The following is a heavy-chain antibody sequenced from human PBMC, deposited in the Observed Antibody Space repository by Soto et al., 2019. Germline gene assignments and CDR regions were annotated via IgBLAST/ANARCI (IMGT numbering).Heavy chain of an antibody. CDR3: ARERQWEPLLY. V-gene: IGHV1-18*01. J-gene: IGHJ4*02. CDR2: ASAYNRNT. D-gene: IGHD1-26*01. Sequence: QVRLVQSGAEVKRPGASVRVSCKASGYTFTNYGITWVRQVPGQGLEWMGWASAYNRNTNYAQKFEDRVIMTTDTSTGTAHMELRSLRYDDTALYFCARERQWEPLLYWGQGTLVTVPS. CDR1: GYTFTNYG.